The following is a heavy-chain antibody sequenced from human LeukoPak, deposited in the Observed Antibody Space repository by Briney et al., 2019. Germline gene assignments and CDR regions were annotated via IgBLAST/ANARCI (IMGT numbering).Heavy chain of an antibody. V-gene: IGHV3-21*01. D-gene: IGHD4-17*01. CDR3: AKDIDYGDYVVS. Sequence: GGSLRLSCAASGFTFSSFSMNWARKAPGKGLEGVSSISSSSSYIYYADSVKGRFTISRDNAKNSLYLQMNSLRAEDTAVYYCAKDIDYGDYVVSWGQGTLVTVSS. CDR1: GFTFSSFS. CDR2: ISSSSSYI. J-gene: IGHJ4*02.